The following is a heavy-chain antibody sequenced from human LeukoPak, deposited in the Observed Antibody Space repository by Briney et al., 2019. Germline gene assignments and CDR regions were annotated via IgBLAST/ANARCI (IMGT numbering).Heavy chain of an antibody. V-gene: IGHV1-2*07. Sequence: ASVKVSCKASGYTFTGYYIHWVRQAPGQGLEWMGWINPHSGGTNYAHKFQARVTMTRDTSINTAYMELSRLRSDDTAVYYCARVPFGGYDIDYWGQGTLVTVSS. J-gene: IGHJ4*02. CDR2: INPHSGGT. CDR1: GYTFTGYY. D-gene: IGHD5-12*01. CDR3: ARVPFGGYDIDY.